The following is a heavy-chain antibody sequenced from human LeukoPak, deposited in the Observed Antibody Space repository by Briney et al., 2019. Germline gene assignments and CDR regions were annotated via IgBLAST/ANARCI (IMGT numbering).Heavy chain of an antibody. V-gene: IGHV3-23*01. CDR3: AKMKGHPLPKYYMDV. CDR1: AFTSSGFA. J-gene: IGHJ6*01. D-gene: IGHD1-26*01. CDR2: ISGSGDNT. Sequence: GGALRLPCAASAFTSSGFAICWVRRTPGKGLECVSAISGSGDNTLYADSVKGRFTISRDNSKNTLYLEMNSLRAEDTAIYYCAKMKGHPLPKYYMDVWGQGTTVTVSS.